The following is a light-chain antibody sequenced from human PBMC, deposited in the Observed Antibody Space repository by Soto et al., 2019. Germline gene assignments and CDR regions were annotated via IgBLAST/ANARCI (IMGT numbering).Light chain of an antibody. V-gene: IGLV2-18*02. J-gene: IGLJ2*01. CDR1: SSDVGSYNR. Sequence: QSALTQPPSVSGSPGQSVTISCTGTSSDVGSYNRVSWYQQPPGTAPKLMFYEVSSRPSGVPDRFSGSKSGNTASLTISGLQAEDEADYYCSSYTSSSTVVFGGGTKLTVL. CDR3: SSYTSSSTVV. CDR2: EVS.